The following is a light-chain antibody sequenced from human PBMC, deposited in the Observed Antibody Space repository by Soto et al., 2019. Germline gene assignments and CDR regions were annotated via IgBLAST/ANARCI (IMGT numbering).Light chain of an antibody. J-gene: IGKJ1*01. V-gene: IGKV1-39*01. CDR1: QSISDY. CDR2: AAS. CDR3: QQSYSTPRT. Sequence: DIQMTQSPSSLSASVGDRVTITCRASQSISDYVNWYQQKPGKAPKLLIYAASTLHSGVPSRFSGSGSGTDFTPTISSLQPDDFATYYCQQSYSTPRTFGQGTKVEIK.